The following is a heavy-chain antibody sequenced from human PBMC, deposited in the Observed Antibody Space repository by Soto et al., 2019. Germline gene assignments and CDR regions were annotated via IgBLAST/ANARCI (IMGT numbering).Heavy chain of an antibody. V-gene: IGHV1-18*01. CDR3: ARDYDRWGEDGFDP. Sequence: QVQLVQSGAEMKKPGASVKVSCKASGYTFTNYGISWVRQAPGQGLEWMGWISDFEGHVNYAQKFQGRVTLTIDTSTSTAYMELRSLTSDDAAIYYCARDYDRWGEDGFDPWGQGPLVTVSS. CDR1: GYTFTNYG. CDR2: ISDFEGHV. J-gene: IGHJ5*02. D-gene: IGHD3-16*01.